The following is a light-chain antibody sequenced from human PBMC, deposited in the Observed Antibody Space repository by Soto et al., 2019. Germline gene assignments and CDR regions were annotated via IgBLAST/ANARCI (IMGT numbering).Light chain of an antibody. J-gene: IGKJ4*01. CDR3: QKYGSSPLN. Sequence: EIGMTQSQHTLPVSPGHSATVSCRASQSVSSNLAWYQQKPGQAPRLLIYGASSRATGIPDRFSGSGSGTDFTLTISRLEPEDFAVYYCQKYGSSPLNCGGGNKGDIK. CDR1: QSVSSN. V-gene: IGKV3-20*01. CDR2: GAS.